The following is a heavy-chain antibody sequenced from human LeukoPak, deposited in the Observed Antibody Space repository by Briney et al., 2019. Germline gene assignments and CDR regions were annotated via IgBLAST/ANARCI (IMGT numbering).Heavy chain of an antibody. J-gene: IGHJ5*02. CDR1: GFKFSSYA. CDR3: ARRWQLSFDP. V-gene: IGHV3-23*01. D-gene: IGHD2-15*01. Sequence: GGSLRLSYAASGFKFSSYAMSWVRQAPGKGLEWVSIISESGDNAYYADSVKGRVTTSRDNWRNTLYLQMSSLGAEDTAIYYCARRWQLSFDPWGQGTLVTVSP. CDR2: ISESGDNA.